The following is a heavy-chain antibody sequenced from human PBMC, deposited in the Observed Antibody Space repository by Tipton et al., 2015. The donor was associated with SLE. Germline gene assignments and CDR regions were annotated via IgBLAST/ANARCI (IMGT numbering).Heavy chain of an antibody. J-gene: IGHJ3*02. CDR1: GFIVSSNY. CDR2: IYSGGST. D-gene: IGHD2-8*02. CDR3: ARGHCTGGVCSDAFDI. Sequence: SLRLSCAASGFIVSSNYMSWVRQAPGKGLEWVSVIYSGGSTYYADSVKGRFTISRDNSKNTLYLQMNSLRAEDTAVYYCARGHCTGGVCSDAFDIWGQGTMVTVSS. V-gene: IGHV3-53*05.